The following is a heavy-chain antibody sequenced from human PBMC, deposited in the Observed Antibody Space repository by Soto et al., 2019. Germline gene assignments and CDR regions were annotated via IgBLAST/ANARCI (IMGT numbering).Heavy chain of an antibody. CDR2: VYYRGTT. CDR3: ARVGDGYNWDFDY. CDR1: GASMSPYY. D-gene: IGHD5-12*01. Sequence: KPSETLSLTCSVSGASMSPYYWTWARQPPGKGLEWIANVYYRGTTNYNSSLKSRVTISVATSKNQFSLTMTSVSAADTAIYYCARVGDGYNWDFDYWGQGTLVTVSS. J-gene: IGHJ4*02. V-gene: IGHV4-59*01.